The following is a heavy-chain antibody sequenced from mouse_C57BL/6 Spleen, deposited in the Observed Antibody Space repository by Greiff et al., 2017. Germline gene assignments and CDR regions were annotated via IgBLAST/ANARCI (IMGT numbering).Heavy chain of an antibody. J-gene: IGHJ1*03. D-gene: IGHD1-1*01. CDR1: GYTFTSYW. CDR2: IDPSDSYT. V-gene: IGHV1-59*01. CDR3: ARTVVARSWYFDV. Sequence: QVQLKQPGAELVRPGTSVKLSCKASGYTFTSYWMHWVKQRPGQGLEWIGVIDPSDSYTNYNQKFKGKATLTVDTSSSTAYMQLSSLTSEDSAVYYCARTVVARSWYFDVWGTGTTVTVSS.